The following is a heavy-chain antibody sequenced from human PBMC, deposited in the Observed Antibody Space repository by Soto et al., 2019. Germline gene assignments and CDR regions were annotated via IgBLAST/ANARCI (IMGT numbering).Heavy chain of an antibody. Sequence: LRLSCAASGFTFSSYGMHWVRQAPGKGLEWVAVISYDGSNKYYADSVKGRFTISRDNSKNTLYLQMNSLRAEDTAVYYCAKVIVGAIYYYYGMDVWGQGTTVTVSS. J-gene: IGHJ6*02. CDR2: ISYDGSNK. CDR3: AKVIVGAIYYYYGMDV. CDR1: GFTFSSYG. D-gene: IGHD1-26*01. V-gene: IGHV3-30*18.